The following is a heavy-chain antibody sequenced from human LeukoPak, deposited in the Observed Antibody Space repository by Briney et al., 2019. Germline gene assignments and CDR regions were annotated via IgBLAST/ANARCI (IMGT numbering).Heavy chain of an antibody. CDR3: ARDRSTNYYDSSGPDAFDI. J-gene: IGHJ3*02. V-gene: IGHV4-39*07. Sequence: SETLSLTCTVSGGSISSNSYYWGWIRQPPGKGLEWIGSIYYSGSTYYNPSLRSRVTISVDTSKNQFSLKLSSVTAADTAVYYCARDRSTNYYDSSGPDAFDIWGQGTMVTVSS. D-gene: IGHD3-22*01. CDR2: IYYSGST. CDR1: GGSISSNSYY.